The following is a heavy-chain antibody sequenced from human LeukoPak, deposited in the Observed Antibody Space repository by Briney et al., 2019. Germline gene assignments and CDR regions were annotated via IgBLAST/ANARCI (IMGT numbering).Heavy chain of an antibody. CDR2: INAGNGNT. V-gene: IGHV1-3*01. Sequence: ASVKVSCKASGYTFTSYAMHWVRQAPGQRLEWMGWINAGNGNTKYSQKFQGRVTITRDTSASTAYMELSSLRSEDTAVYYCARGHRPFFTIFGVVNLRRGYFDYWGQGTLVTVSS. CDR3: ARGHRPFFTIFGVVNLRRGYFDY. D-gene: IGHD3-3*01. J-gene: IGHJ4*02. CDR1: GYTFTSYA.